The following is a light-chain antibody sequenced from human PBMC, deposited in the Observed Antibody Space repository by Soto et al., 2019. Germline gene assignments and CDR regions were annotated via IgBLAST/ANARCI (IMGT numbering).Light chain of an antibody. Sequence: EIVMTQSPATLSVSPGERATLSCRASQSVSRNLAWYQQKPGQAPRLLIYAASTRATVIPARFSGSGSGTEFTLTISSLQSEDFAVYYCQHYNNWPYTFGQGTKLEIK. CDR1: QSVSRN. CDR3: QHYNNWPYT. J-gene: IGKJ2*01. CDR2: AAS. V-gene: IGKV3-15*01.